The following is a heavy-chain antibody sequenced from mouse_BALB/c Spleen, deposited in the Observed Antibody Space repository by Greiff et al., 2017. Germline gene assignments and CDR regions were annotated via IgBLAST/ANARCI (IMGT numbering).Heavy chain of an antibody. CDR2: INPSSGYT. D-gene: IGHD2-14*01. CDR3: ARWAYRYDAVYAMDY. Sequence: VQLQQSAAELARPGASVKMSCKASGYTFTSYTMHWVKQRPGQGLEWIGYINPSSGYTEYNQKFKDKTTLTADKSSSTAYMQLSSLTSEDSAVYYCARWAYRYDAVYAMDYWGQGTSVTVSS. CDR1: GYTFTSYT. J-gene: IGHJ4*01. V-gene: IGHV1-4*02.